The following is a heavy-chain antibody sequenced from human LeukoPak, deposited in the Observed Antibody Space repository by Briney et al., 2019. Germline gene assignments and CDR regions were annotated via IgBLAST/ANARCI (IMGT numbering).Heavy chain of an antibody. J-gene: IGHJ4*02. CDR1: DGSFSDYY. CDR3: ARGGFSHYYGSASHDY. CDR2: IKYSGGT. V-gene: IGHV4-34*01. Sequence: SETLSLTCAVYDGSFSDYYWSWIRQPPGRGLDWIGEIKYSGGTNFNPSLKSRVTMSLDTSKNQFSLKLSSVTAADTAVYYCARGGFSHYYGSASHDYWGQGTLVTVSS. D-gene: IGHD3-10*01.